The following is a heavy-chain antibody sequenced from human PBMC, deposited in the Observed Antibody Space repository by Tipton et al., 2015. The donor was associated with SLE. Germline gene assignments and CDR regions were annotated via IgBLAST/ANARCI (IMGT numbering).Heavy chain of an antibody. V-gene: IGHV4-4*09. CDR3: ARGGLYETSAYSVGFDI. D-gene: IGHD3-22*01. CDR1: GGSISGYY. Sequence: TLSLTCTVSGGSISGYYWSWLRQPPGKGLEWIGRIYSSGSTNYKSSLQSRVTISLDTSNNQFSLRLHSVTVADTAVYYCARGGLYETSAYSVGFDIWGQGTLVTVSP. CDR2: IYSSGST. J-gene: IGHJ3*02.